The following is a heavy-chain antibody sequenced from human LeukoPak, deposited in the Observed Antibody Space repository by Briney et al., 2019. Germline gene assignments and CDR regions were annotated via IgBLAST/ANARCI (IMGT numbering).Heavy chain of an antibody. Sequence: SETLSLTCTVSGGSISSYYWSWIRQPPGKGLEWIGYIYYSGSTNYNPSLKSRVTISVDTSKNQFSLKLSSVTTADTAVYYCARGYSSGWYVRYFQHWGQGTLVTVSS. V-gene: IGHV4-59*01. CDR3: ARGYSSGWYVRYFQH. D-gene: IGHD6-19*01. J-gene: IGHJ1*01. CDR2: IYYSGST. CDR1: GGSISSYY.